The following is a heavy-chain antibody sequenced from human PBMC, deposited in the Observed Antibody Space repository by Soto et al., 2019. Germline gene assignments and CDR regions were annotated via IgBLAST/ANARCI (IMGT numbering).Heavy chain of an antibody. CDR3: AQRGIALPGTHWFDP. V-gene: IGHV2-5*02. CDR1: GFSLSTSGVG. J-gene: IGHJ5*02. Sequence: QITLKESGPTLVKPTQTLTLTCTFSGFSLSTSGVGVGWIRQPPGKALEWLALFYWDDDKRYSPSLKSRLTITKDTSKNQVVLTMTDMDPVDTATDYCAQRGIALPGTHWFDPWGQGTLVTVTS. D-gene: IGHD6-19*01. CDR2: FYWDDDK.